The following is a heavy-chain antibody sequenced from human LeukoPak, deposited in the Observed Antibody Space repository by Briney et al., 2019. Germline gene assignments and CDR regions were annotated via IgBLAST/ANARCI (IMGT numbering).Heavy chain of an antibody. D-gene: IGHD5-18*01. CDR1: GYTFTSYG. V-gene: IGHV1-18*01. CDR2: ISAYNGNT. CDR3: ARVQLGGNWFDP. Sequence: GESLKISCKASGYTFTSYGISWVRQAPGQGLEWMGWISAYNGNTNYAQKLQGRVTMTTDTSTSTAYMELRSLRSDDTAVYYCARVQLGGNWFDPWGQGTLVTVSS. J-gene: IGHJ5*02.